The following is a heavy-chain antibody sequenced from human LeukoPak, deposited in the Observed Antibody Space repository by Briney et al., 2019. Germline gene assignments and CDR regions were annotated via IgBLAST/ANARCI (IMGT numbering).Heavy chain of an antibody. CDR3: ARHWFSGWYPPNSPPDY. V-gene: IGHV5-51*01. CDR1: GYSFTSYW. J-gene: IGHJ4*02. Sequence: GESLKISCKGSGYSFTSYWIGWVRQMPGKGLEWMGITYPGDSDTRYSPSFQGQVTISADKSISTAYLQWSSLKASDTATYYCARHWFSGWYPPNSPPDYWGQGTLVTVSS. D-gene: IGHD6-19*01. CDR2: TYPGDSDT.